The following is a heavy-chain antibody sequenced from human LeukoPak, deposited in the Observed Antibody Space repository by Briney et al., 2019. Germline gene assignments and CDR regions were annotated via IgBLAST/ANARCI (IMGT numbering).Heavy chain of an antibody. CDR2: INYSGTT. J-gene: IGHJ3*02. CDR3: ARDLPSCSGGSCYPPDAFDI. CDR1: GGSISSYY. V-gene: IGHV4-59*01. D-gene: IGHD2-15*01. Sequence: SETLSLTCTVSGGSISSYYWGWIRQPPGKGLEWMGYINYSGTTNYNPSLNSRVTISVDTSKPQSSLKLRPVTAAETAVYYCARDLPSCSGGSCYPPDAFDIWGQGTMVTVSS.